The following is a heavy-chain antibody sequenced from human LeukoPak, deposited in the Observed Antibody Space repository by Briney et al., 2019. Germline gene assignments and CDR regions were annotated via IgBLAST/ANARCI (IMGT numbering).Heavy chain of an antibody. Sequence: GASVKVSCKASGYTFTSYAMNWVRQAPGQGLEWMGWINTNTGNPMYAQGLTGRFVFSLDTSVSTAYLQISSLKAEDTAVYYCARLSAHSGSHHDYWGQGTLVTVSS. J-gene: IGHJ4*02. CDR2: INTNTGNP. D-gene: IGHD1-26*01. V-gene: IGHV7-4-1*02. CDR3: ARLSAHSGSHHDY. CDR1: GYTFTSYA.